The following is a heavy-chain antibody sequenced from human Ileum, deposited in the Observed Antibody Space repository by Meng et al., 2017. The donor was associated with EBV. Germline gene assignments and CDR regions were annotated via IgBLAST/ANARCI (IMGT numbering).Heavy chain of an antibody. CDR1: GGSISRSDW. Sequence: QVPLEESGPGLVKPSETLSLPCAVSGGSISRSDWWSWVRQPPGKGLEWIGETSHSGSTNYSPSLKSRVTISLDKSKNQLSLKLNSVTAADTAVYYCASSDYYRSDYWGQGTLVTVSS. CDR2: TSHSGST. D-gene: IGHD3-22*01. J-gene: IGHJ4*02. V-gene: IGHV4-4*02. CDR3: ASSDYYRSDY.